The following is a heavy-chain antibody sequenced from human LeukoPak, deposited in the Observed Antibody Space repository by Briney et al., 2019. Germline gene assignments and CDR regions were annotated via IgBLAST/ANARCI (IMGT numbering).Heavy chain of an antibody. CDR2: ISSSSSTI. CDR3: ARGMNSIRGYSGYDEVGYDY. Sequence: GGSLRLSCAASGFTFSSYSMNWVRQAPGKGLEWVSYISSSSSTIYYADSVKGRFTISRDNAKNSLYLQMNSLRAEGTAVYYCARGMNSIRGYSGYDEVGYDYWGQGTLVTVSS. V-gene: IGHV3-48*01. D-gene: IGHD5-12*01. CDR1: GFTFSSYS. J-gene: IGHJ4*02.